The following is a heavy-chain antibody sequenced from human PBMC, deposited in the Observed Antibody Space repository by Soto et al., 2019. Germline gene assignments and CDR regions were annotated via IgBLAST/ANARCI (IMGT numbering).Heavy chain of an antibody. V-gene: IGHV1-69*13. J-gene: IGHJ6*02. D-gene: IGHD2-2*01. Sequence: ASVKVSCKASGGTFSSYAMSWVRQAPGQGHEWMGGIIPIFGTANYAQKFQGRVTITADESTSTAYMELSSLRSEDTAVYYCLVDCSSTSCRKFYYYYGMDVWGQGTTVTVSS. CDR3: LVDCSSTSCRKFYYYYGMDV. CDR1: GGTFSSYA. CDR2: IIPIFGTA.